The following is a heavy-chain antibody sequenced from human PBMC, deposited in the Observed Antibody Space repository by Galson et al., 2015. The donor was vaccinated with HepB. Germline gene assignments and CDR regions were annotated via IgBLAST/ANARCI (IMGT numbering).Heavy chain of an antibody. D-gene: IGHD5-18*01. CDR3: AREGTAMVGAFDI. Sequence: SLRLSCAASGFTFSSYAMHWVRQAPGKGLEWVAVISYDGSNKYYADSVKGRFTISRDNSKNTLYLQMNSLRAEDTAVYYCAREGTAMVGAFDIWGQGTMVTVSS. CDR2: ISYDGSNK. J-gene: IGHJ3*02. CDR1: GFTFSSYA. V-gene: IGHV3-30-3*01.